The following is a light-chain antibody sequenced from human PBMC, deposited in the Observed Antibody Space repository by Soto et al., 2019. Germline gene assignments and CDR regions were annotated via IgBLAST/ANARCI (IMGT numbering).Light chain of an antibody. CDR1: SSDIGGYNY. J-gene: IGLJ3*02. Sequence: SALTQPPSASGSPGQSVTISCTGTSSDIGGYNYVSWYQQHPGKAPKLMIYEVTKRPSGVPDRFSGSKSGNTASLTVSGLQAEDEADYYCLLSYRTTWLFGGGTKVTVL. CDR2: EVT. CDR3: LLSYRTTWL. V-gene: IGLV2-8*01.